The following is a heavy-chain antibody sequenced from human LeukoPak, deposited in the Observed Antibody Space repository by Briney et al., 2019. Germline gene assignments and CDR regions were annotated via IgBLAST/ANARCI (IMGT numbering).Heavy chain of an antibody. CDR2: IIPILGIA. CDR1: GGTFSSYA. V-gene: IGHV1-69*04. Sequence: SVKVSCKASGGTFSSYAISWVRQAPGQGLEWMGRIIPILGIANYTQKFQGRVTITADKSTSTAYMELSSLRSEDTAVYYCARERAPVYYILTGYPPTGAYYFDYWGQGTLVTVSS. D-gene: IGHD3-9*01. J-gene: IGHJ4*02. CDR3: ARERAPVYYILTGYPPTGAYYFDY.